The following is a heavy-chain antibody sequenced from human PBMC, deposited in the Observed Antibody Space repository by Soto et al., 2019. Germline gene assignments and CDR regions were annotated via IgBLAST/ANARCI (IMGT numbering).Heavy chain of an antibody. D-gene: IGHD3-10*01. CDR3: ATARHYHRHYFPY. Sequence: GGSLRLSCGVSGFTVTSNGVSWVRQAPGKGLEWVSAISPNGQGIWYADSVKGRFTISRDISRNTVCLQMDSLRAEDTAVYYCATARHYHRHYFPYWGQGTLVAVS. CDR2: ISPNGQGI. CDR1: GFTVTSNG. J-gene: IGHJ4*02. V-gene: IGHV3-23*01.